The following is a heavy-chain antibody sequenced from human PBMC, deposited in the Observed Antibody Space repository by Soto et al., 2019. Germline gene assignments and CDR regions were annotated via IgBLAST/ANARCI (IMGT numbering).Heavy chain of an antibody. D-gene: IGHD3-3*01. CDR1: GGSISSSSYY. CDR2: IYYSGST. V-gene: IGHV4-39*01. CDR3: ARQGALYYVFLRGMDV. Sequence: SETLSLTCTVSGGSISSSSYYWGWIRQPPGKGLEWIGSIYYSGSTYYNPSLKSRVTISVDTSKNQFSLRLSSVTAADTAVYYCARQGALYYVFLRGMDVWGQGTTVTVSS. J-gene: IGHJ6*02.